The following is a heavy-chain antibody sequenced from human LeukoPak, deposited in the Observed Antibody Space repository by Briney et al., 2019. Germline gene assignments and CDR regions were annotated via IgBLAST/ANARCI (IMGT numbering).Heavy chain of an antibody. Sequence: GGSLRLSCAASGFTFSSYSMNWVRQAPGKGLEWVSYISSSSSTIYYADPVKGRFTISRHNAKNSLYLQMNSLRDEDTAVYYCAREVQYYDSSGSVIYSFDSWGQGTLVTVSS. D-gene: IGHD3-22*01. CDR1: GFTFSSYS. J-gene: IGHJ4*02. CDR3: AREVQYYDSSGSVIYSFDS. CDR2: ISSSSSTI. V-gene: IGHV3-48*02.